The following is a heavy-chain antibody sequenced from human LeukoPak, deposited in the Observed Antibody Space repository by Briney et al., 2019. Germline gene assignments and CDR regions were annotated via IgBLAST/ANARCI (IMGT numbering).Heavy chain of an antibody. Sequence: EASVKVSCKASGYTFTSYDINWVRQATGQGLEWMGWMNPNSGDTGYAQKFQGRVTMTRNTSISTAYMELSSLRSEDTAVYYCARGRGRGSYFDFDYWGQGTLVTVSS. J-gene: IGHJ4*02. CDR1: GYTFTSYD. D-gene: IGHD1-26*01. CDR3: ARGRGRGSYFDFDY. CDR2: MNPNSGDT. V-gene: IGHV1-8*01.